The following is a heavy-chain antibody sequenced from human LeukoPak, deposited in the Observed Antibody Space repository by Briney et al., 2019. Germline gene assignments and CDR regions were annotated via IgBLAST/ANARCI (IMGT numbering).Heavy chain of an antibody. J-gene: IGHJ4*02. CDR1: GYTFTRYD. V-gene: IGHV1-8*03. Sequence: ASVKVSCKASGYTFTRYDINWVRQATGQGLEWMGWMNPKSGNTGHAQKFQGRVTITRDTSMSTVYMELSRLRSDDTAVECCERVDGSPEYWGQGTLATVSS. CDR3: ERVDGSPEY. CDR2: MNPKSGNT. D-gene: IGHD2-15*01.